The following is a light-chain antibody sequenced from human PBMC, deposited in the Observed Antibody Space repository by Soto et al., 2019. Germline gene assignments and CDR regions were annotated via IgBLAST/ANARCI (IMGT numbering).Light chain of an antibody. CDR1: SSDVGGYNY. CDR3: CSYAGSYTYV. CDR2: DVS. Sequence: QSALTPPRSVSGSPGQSVTICCTGTSSDVGGYNYVSWYQQHPGKAPKLMIYDVSKRPSGVPDRFSGFKSGNTASLTISGLQAEDEADYYCCSYAGSYTYVFGTGTKVTVL. V-gene: IGLV2-11*01. J-gene: IGLJ1*01.